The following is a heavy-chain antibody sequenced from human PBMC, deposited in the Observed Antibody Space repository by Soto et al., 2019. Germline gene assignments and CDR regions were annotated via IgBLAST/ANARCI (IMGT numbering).Heavy chain of an antibody. J-gene: IGHJ6*02. CDR2: IIPIFGTA. D-gene: IGHD6-6*01. Sequence: QVQLVQSGAEVKKPGSSVKVSCKASGGTFSSYAISWVRQAPGQGLEWMGGIIPIFGTANYAQKFQGRVTITADESTSTAYMELSSLRSEDTAVYYCAREGLAARPADYYSYGMDFWGQGTTVTVSS. CDR1: GGTFSSYA. CDR3: AREGLAARPADYYSYGMDF. V-gene: IGHV1-69*01.